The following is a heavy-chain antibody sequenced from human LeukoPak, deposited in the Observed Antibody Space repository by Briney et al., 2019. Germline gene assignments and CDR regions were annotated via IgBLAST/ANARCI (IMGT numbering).Heavy chain of an antibody. CDR2: ISSSGSTI. D-gene: IGHD3-22*01. J-gene: IGHJ4*02. Sequence: GGSLRLSCAASGFTFSDYYMGWIRQAPGKGLEWVSYISSSGSTIYYADSVKGRFTISRDNAKNSLYLQMNSLRAEDTAVYYCARVAYDSSGYYFDYWGQGTLVTDSS. CDR1: GFTFSDYY. V-gene: IGHV3-11*01. CDR3: ARVAYDSSGYYFDY.